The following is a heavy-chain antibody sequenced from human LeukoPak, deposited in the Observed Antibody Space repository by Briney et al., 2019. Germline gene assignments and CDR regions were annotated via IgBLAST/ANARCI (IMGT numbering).Heavy chain of an antibody. Sequence: SETLSLTCAVYGGSFSGYYWSWIRQPPGKGLEWIGEINHSGSTNYNPSLKSRVTISVDTSKNQFSLKLSSVTAADTAVYYCASHGYSYGRSVAFDIWGQGTMVTVSS. V-gene: IGHV4-34*01. D-gene: IGHD5-18*01. CDR1: GGSFSGYY. CDR3: ASHGYSYGRSVAFDI. J-gene: IGHJ3*02. CDR2: INHSGST.